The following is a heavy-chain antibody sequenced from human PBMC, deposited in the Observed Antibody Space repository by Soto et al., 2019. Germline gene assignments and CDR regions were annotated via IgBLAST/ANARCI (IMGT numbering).Heavy chain of an antibody. J-gene: IGHJ6*02. D-gene: IGHD3-10*01. CDR3: ARENYYGSGGYYGLGILDYYYGMDV. Sequence: QVQLVQSGAEVKKPGASVKVSCKASGYTFTSYGISWVRQAPGQGLEWMGWISAYNGNTNYAQKLPARVIMTTDTSTSTADMELGSLRSDDTAVNYCARENYYGSGGYYGLGILDYYYGMDVWGQGTTVTVSS. V-gene: IGHV1-18*01. CDR1: GYTFTSYG. CDR2: ISAYNGNT.